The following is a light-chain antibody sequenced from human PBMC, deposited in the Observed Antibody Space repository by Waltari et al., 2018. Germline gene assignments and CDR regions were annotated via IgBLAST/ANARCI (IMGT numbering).Light chain of an antibody. CDR2: CSS. V-gene: IGKV4-1*01. CDR3: QQYYSTPVA. Sequence: DLVMTQSPDSLAVSLGERATLHCKSSQSVLYSSNNKNYLAWYQQKPGPPPMLLIYCSSTRESGVPDLFSGSGSGTDFTLTISSLQAEDVAVYYCQQYYSTPVAFGQGTKVEIK. CDR1: QSVLYSSNNKNY. J-gene: IGKJ1*01.